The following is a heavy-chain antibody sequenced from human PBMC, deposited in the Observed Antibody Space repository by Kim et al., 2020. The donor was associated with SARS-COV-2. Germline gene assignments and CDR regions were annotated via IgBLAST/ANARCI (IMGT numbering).Heavy chain of an antibody. CDR1: GGSTSSYY. J-gene: IGHJ4*02. D-gene: IGHD6-13*01. CDR3: ARGPRGAAAPIHY. V-gene: IGHV4-59*01. CDR2: IYYTGST. Sequence: SETLSLTCTVSGGSTSSYYWSWIRQPPGKGLEWIGYIYYTGSTSYNPSLKSRVTISLDTSKNQFSLKLNSVTAADTAVYYCARGPRGAAAPIHYWGQGT.